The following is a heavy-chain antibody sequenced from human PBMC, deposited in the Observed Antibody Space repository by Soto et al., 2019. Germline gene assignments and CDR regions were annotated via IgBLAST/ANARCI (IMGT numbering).Heavy chain of an antibody. J-gene: IGHJ6*03. CDR3: TRLFATYYYYIDV. CDR2: ITTSAIGTKT. V-gene: IGHV3-23*01. CDR1: GFVFGNSA. Sequence: EVQLLESGGRVIQPGGSLTVSCAASGFVFGNSAMSWVRQAPGKGLEWVSAITTSAIGTKTFYADSVKGRFTISRDDSQNTLYLQMNSLRGEDTAVYYCTRLFATYYYYIDVWGNGTTVTVSS.